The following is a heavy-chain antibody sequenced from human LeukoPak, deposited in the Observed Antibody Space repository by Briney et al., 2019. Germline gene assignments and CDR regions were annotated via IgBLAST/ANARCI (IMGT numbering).Heavy chain of an antibody. D-gene: IGHD1-1*01. CDR3: ARDNSRELEGGDTFDI. J-gene: IGHJ3*02. CDR1: GGSISSYY. CDR2: IYFSAST. Sequence: SETLSLTCTVSGGSISSYYYSWIRKPPRPGLERIGNIYFSASTNYNPSLKSRVTISVDTSKNKCSLKLSAVTAADTAVYYCARDNSRELEGGDTFDIWGQGTIVTVSS. V-gene: IGHV4-59*01.